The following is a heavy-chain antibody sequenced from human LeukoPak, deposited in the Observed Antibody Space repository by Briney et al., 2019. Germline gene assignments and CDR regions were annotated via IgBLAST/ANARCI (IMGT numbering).Heavy chain of an antibody. CDR3: ARDYDSSGYYSN. V-gene: IGHV1-69*13. CDR2: IIPIFGTA. J-gene: IGHJ4*02. Sequence: SVTVSCKASGYTFTSYYMHWVRQAPGQGLEWMGGIIPIFGTANYAQKFQGRVTITADESTSTAYMELSSLRSEDTAVYYCARDYDSSGYYSNWGQGTLVTVSS. D-gene: IGHD3-22*01. CDR1: GYTFTSYY.